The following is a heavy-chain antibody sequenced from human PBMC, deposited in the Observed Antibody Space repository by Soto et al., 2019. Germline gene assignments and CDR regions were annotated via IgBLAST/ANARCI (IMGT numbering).Heavy chain of an antibody. J-gene: IGHJ4*02. CDR2: ISYSGST. CDR1: GDSISRGAYY. V-gene: IGHV4-61*08. CDR3: ATGRYYYGSEY. Sequence: SETLSLTCTVSGDSISRGAYYWTWIRQAPGKGLEWIGYISYSGSTNYNPSLKSRVTISLDTSENQFSLMLSSVTAADTAVYYCATGRYYYGSEYWGQGTLVTVSS. D-gene: IGHD3-10*01.